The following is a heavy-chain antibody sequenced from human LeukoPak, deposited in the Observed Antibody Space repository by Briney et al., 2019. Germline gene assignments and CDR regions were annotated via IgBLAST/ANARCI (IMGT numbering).Heavy chain of an antibody. J-gene: IGHJ4*02. D-gene: IGHD1-26*01. V-gene: IGHV3-48*04. CDR3: ARGEWELPSAYYFDY. CDR2: ISSSSTTI. Sequence: GGSLRLSCAASGFTFSTYSMNWVRQAPGKGLEWISYISSSSTTIYYADSVKDRFTISRDNAKNSLFLQMNSLRSEDTAVYYCARGEWELPSAYYFDYWGQGTLVTVSS. CDR1: GFTFSTYS.